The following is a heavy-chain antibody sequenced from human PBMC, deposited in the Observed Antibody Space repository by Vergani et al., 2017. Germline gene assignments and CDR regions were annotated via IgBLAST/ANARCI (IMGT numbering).Heavy chain of an antibody. CDR2: IYPGDSDT. CDR3: ARGIVVLPAGEALDACDI. V-gene: IGHV5-51*01. CDR1: GYSFTSYW. J-gene: IGHJ3*02. D-gene: IGHD2-2*01. Sequence: EVQLVQSGAEVKKPGESLKISCKGSGYSFTSYWIGWVRQMPGKGLEWMGIIYPGDSDTSYSRSFQGQVTISADKSISTAYLQWSSLKASDTAMYYCARGIVVLPAGEALDACDIWGQGTMVTVSS.